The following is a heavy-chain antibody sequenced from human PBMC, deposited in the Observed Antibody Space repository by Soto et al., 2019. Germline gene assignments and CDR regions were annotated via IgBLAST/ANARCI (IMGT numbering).Heavy chain of an antibody. D-gene: IGHD2-15*01. J-gene: IGHJ5*02. CDR1: GGTFSSYA. CDR2: IIPIFGTA. Sequence: QVQLVQSGAEVKKPGSSVKVSCKASGGTFSSYAISWVRQAPGQGLEWMGGIIPIFGTANYAQKFQGRVTITADESTSTAYRELSSLRSEDTAVYYCARVKLLGYCSGGSGYPGGWFDPWGQGTLVTVSS. CDR3: ARVKLLGYCSGGSGYPGGWFDP. V-gene: IGHV1-69*01.